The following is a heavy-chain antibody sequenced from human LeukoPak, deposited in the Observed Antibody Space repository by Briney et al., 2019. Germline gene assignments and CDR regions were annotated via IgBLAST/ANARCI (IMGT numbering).Heavy chain of an antibody. V-gene: IGHV3-49*04. CDR1: GFTFGDYA. CDR2: IRSKAYGGTT. J-gene: IGHJ4*02. Sequence: PGRSLRLSCTASGFTFGDYAMSWVRQAPGKGLEWVGFIRSKAYGGTTEYAASVKGRFTISRDDSKSIAYLQVNSLKTEDTAVYYCTIAAAGPFDYWGQGTLVTVSS. CDR3: TIAAAGPFDY. D-gene: IGHD6-13*01.